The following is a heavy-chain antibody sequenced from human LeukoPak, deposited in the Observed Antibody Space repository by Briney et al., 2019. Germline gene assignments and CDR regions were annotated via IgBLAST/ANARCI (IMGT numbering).Heavy chain of an antibody. D-gene: IGHD4-17*01. CDR3: ARDSDYGDYYYYGMDV. CDR2: IYNSGST. Sequence: SETLSLTCTVSGGSISSHYWSWIRQPPGKGLEWIGYIYNSGSTNYSPSLKSRVTMSVDRSKNQFSLKLSSVTAADTAVYYCARDSDYGDYYYYGMDVWGQGTTVTVSS. CDR1: GGSISSHY. J-gene: IGHJ6*02. V-gene: IGHV4-59*11.